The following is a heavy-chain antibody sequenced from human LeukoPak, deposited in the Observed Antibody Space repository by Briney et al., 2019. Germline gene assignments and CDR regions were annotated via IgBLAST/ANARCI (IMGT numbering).Heavy chain of an antibody. J-gene: IGHJ5*02. CDR2: INPNSGGT. D-gene: IGHD2-2*01. Sequence: GASVKVSCKASGYIFTGYYMHWVRQAPGQGLEWMGWINPNSGGTNYAQKFQGRVTMTRDTSISTAYMELSRLRSDDTAVYYCARALGYCSSTSCFAWFDPWGQGTLVTVSS. V-gene: IGHV1-2*02. CDR3: ARALGYCSSTSCFAWFDP. CDR1: GYIFTGYY.